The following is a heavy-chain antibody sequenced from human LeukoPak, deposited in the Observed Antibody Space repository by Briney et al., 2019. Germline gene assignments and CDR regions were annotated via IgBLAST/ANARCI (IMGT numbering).Heavy chain of an antibody. Sequence: PGGSLRLSCAASEFTFSSYGMSWVRQAPGKGLEWVSAISGGGESTYYADSVKGRFIISRDSSKSTLYLQMNFVRVEDTAVYYCAGAHSSSWSVFWGQGTLVTVSS. CDR2: ISGGGEST. V-gene: IGHV3-23*01. CDR1: EFTFSSYG. CDR3: AGAHSSSWSVF. J-gene: IGHJ5*01. D-gene: IGHD6-13*01.